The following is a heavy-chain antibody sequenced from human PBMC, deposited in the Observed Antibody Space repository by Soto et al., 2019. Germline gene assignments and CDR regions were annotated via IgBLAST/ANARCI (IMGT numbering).Heavy chain of an antibody. CDR3: AREVQVHTPAFVY. J-gene: IGHJ4*02. CDR2: ISPMFGAA. Sequence: QVQLLQFGAGMKKPGSSVKVSGQSSGGTFNTYAMNWGRQAPGQGPEWMGDISPMFGAANYAPKFQGRVTITADESTGTSYMQLSSLTSEDTALYFCAREVQVHTPAFVYWGQGTLVTVSS. CDR1: GGTFNTYA. V-gene: IGHV1-69*19. D-gene: IGHD3-10*01.